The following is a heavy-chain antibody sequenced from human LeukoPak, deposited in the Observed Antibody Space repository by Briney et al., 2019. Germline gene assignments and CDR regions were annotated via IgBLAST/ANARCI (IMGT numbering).Heavy chain of an antibody. V-gene: IGHV1-46*03. CDR3: ARDDRWIGGFDP. CDR1: GYSFITYY. Sequence: ASVKVSCKASGYSFITYYIHWVRQAPGQGLEWMGLIDPSGDSTRYAQNFQGRVTMTRDTSANTVYMELSSLRSEDTAMYYCARDDRWIGGFDPWGQGTLVTVSS. J-gene: IGHJ5*02. CDR2: IDPSGDST. D-gene: IGHD3-10*01.